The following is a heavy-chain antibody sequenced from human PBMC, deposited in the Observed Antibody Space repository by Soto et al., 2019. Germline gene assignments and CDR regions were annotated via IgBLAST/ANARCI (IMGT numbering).Heavy chain of an antibody. Sequence: PGGSLRLSCAASGFTFSSYGMHWVRQAQGKGLEWVAVIWYDGSNKYYADSVKGRFTISRDNSKNTLYLQMNSLRAEDTAVYYCARGNPIAAAGNYHYYGMDVWGQGTTVTVSS. CDR2: IWYDGSNK. J-gene: IGHJ6*02. CDR1: GFTFSSYG. D-gene: IGHD6-13*01. CDR3: ARGNPIAAAGNYHYYGMDV. V-gene: IGHV3-33*01.